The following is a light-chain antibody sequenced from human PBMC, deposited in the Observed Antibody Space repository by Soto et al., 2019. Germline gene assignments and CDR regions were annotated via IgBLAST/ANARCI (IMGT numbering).Light chain of an antibody. CDR2: DTS. CDR3: QQYGSSPIT. V-gene: IGKV3D-20*01. CDR1: QSVSSSY. Sequence: IVLTQSPATLSLSPGETATLSCGASQSVSSSYVAWYQHKPGLAPRLLIHDTSSRAIGIPDRLSGSKAGTNFTLTIRRMAPEDVGMYYCQQYGSSPITFGQGTRLDMK. J-gene: IGKJ5*01.